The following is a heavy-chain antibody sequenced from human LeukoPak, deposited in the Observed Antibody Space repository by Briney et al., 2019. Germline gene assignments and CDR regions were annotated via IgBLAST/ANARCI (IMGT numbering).Heavy chain of an antibody. D-gene: IGHD2-2*01. CDR2: ISGSGGGST. CDR1: GFTFSSYA. J-gene: IGHJ4*02. Sequence: GGSLRRSCAASGFTFSSYAMRWVRQAPGKGLEWFSGISGSGGGSTYDADSVKGRFTISRDNSKNTLYLQMNSLRAEDTAVYYCAKSKTPYCSSTNCLMFDYWGQGALVTASS. V-gene: IGHV3-23*01. CDR3: AKSKTPYCSSTNCLMFDY.